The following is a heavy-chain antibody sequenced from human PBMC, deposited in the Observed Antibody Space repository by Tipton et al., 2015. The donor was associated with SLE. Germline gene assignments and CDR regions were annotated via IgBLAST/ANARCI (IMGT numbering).Heavy chain of an antibody. CDR3: EKSAYDSPFDK. CDR1: GGSIRSRNYY. V-gene: IGHV4-39*07. J-gene: IGHJ3*02. Sequence: TLSLTCTVSGGSIRSRNYYWGWVRQPPGKGLEWIGSVYYSVNTYYNPPLKRRVTMSVDTSNNQFSLRLTSVPAADKAVYYCEKSAYDSPFDKWGQGTMLTVSS. D-gene: IGHD3-3*01. CDR2: VYYSVNT.